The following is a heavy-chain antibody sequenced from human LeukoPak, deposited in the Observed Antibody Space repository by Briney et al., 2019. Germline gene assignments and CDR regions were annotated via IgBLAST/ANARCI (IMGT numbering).Heavy chain of an antibody. CDR3: ARSANDYGDYEFDY. CDR1: GYTFTGYY. Sequence: ASVKVSCKASGYTFTGYYMHWVRQAPGQGLEWMGWINPNSGGTNYAQKFQGRVTMTRDTSISTAYMELSRLRSDDTAVYYCARSANDYGDYEFDYWGQGTLVTVSS. CDR2: INPNSGGT. J-gene: IGHJ4*02. D-gene: IGHD4-17*01. V-gene: IGHV1-2*02.